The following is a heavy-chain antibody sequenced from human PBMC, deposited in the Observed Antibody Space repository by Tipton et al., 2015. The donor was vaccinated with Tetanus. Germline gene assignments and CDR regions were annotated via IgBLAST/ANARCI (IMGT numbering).Heavy chain of an antibody. V-gene: IGHV3-30*18. Sequence: SLRLSCAASGFTFSTYGMHWVRQAPGKGLEWVSLISYDGSNKFYADSVKGRFTVSRDNSKNTLYLQMNSLRAEDTAVYYCAKDIYCSGGNCYNNYYGMDVWGQGTTVTVPS. D-gene: IGHD2-15*01. CDR3: AKDIYCSGGNCYNNYYGMDV. CDR2: ISYDGSNK. CDR1: GFTFSTYG. J-gene: IGHJ6*02.